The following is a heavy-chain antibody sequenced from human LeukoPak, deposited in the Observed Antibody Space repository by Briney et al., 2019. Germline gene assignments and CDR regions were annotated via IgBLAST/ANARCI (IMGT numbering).Heavy chain of an antibody. J-gene: IGHJ4*02. Sequence: PGGSLRLSWASSGITFSSYSMNWVRQAPGKGLELVSSISSSSSYIYYADSVERRFTISRDNAKNSLYLQMNSLRAEDTAVYYCARASKGDGLPYRYWGQGTLVTVSS. CDR3: ARASKGDGLPYRY. CDR1: GITFSSYS. D-gene: IGHD3/OR15-3a*01. V-gene: IGHV3-21*01. CDR2: ISSSSSYI.